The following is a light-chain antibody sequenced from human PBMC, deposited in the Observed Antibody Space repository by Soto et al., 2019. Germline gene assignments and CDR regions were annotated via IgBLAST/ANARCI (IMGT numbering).Light chain of an antibody. Sequence: EIVLTQSPATLSLYRGERATLSCRASQSVSSYLAWYQQKPGQAPRLLIYDASNRATGIPARFSGSGSGTDFTLTISSLEPEDFAVYYCQQRSNWPSWTFGQGTKVEIK. CDR1: QSVSSY. V-gene: IGKV3-11*01. CDR3: QQRSNWPSWT. CDR2: DAS. J-gene: IGKJ1*01.